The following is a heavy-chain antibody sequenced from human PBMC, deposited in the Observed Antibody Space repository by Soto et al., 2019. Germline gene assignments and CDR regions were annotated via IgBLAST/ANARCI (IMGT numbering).Heavy chain of an antibody. CDR3: ARARWGYAIRGFAY. CDR1: GGSFSGYY. CDR2: INHSGST. J-gene: IGHJ4*02. V-gene: IGHV4-34*01. Sequence: QVQLQQWGAGLLKPSETLSLTCAVYGGSFSGYYWSWIRQPPGKGLEWIGEINHSGSTNYNPSLKSRVTISVDTSKNQFSLKLSSVTAADTAVYYCARARWGYAIRGFAYWGQGTLVTVSS. D-gene: IGHD2-8*01.